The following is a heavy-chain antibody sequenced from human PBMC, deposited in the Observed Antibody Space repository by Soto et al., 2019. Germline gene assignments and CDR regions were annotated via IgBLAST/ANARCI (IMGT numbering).Heavy chain of an antibody. CDR2: IHDSGSS. V-gene: IGHV4-59*01. D-gene: IGHD3-10*01. Sequence: QVQLQESGPGLVKPSETLSLTCTVSGGSISRFYWSWIRQPPGKGLEWIGYIHDSGSSSYNPSLKSRVTLSEDTSKNQVSLRLTSVTAADTAVYYCARGGGRLLWLGGNWFDPWGQGTLVTVSS. CDR1: GGSISRFY. J-gene: IGHJ5*02. CDR3: ARGGGRLLWLGGNWFDP.